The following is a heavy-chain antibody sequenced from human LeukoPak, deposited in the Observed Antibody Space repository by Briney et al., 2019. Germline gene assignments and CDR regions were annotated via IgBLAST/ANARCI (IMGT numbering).Heavy chain of an antibody. CDR2: ISRSSRYI. V-gene: IGHV3-21*01. D-gene: IGHD3-10*01. J-gene: IGHJ4*02. CDR1: GFTFSDYS. Sequence: GSLRLSCAVSGFTFSDYSVNWVRQAPGKGLEWVSGISRSSRYIDYTDSVKGRFTISRDNAKNSVYLEMNSLRAEDTAVYFCAREGPYGSPSLDYWGQGTLVTVSS. CDR3: AREGPYGSPSLDY.